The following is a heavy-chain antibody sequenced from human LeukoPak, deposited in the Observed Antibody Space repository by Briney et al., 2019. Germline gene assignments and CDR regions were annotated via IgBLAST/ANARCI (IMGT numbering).Heavy chain of an antibody. J-gene: IGHJ4*02. V-gene: IGHV3-43*02. CDR1: GFTFDAYA. CDR3: AVHREGGLRYYDY. CDR2: ISGDGGTT. Sequence: GGSLRLSCAASGFTFDAYAMHWVRQAPGKGLERFSLISGDGGTTYYADSVKGRFTISRDNSKNSLYLQMNSLRAEDTAVYYCAVHREGGLRYYDYWGQGTLVTVSS. D-gene: IGHD1-26*01.